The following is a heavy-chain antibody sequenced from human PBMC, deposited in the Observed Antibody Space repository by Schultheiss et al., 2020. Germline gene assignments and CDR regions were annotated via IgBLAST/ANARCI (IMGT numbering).Heavy chain of an antibody. D-gene: IGHD2-2*01. V-gene: IGHV4-59*12. CDR2: IYYSGST. CDR3: ARNIVVVPAALLYMDV. CDR1: GGSISSYY. Sequence: SQTLSLTCTVSGGSISSYYWSWIRQPPGKGLEWIGYIYYSGSTNYNPSLKSRVTISVDTSKNQFSLKLSSVTAADTAVYYCARNIVVVPAALLYMDVWGKGNTGTVSS. J-gene: IGHJ6*03.